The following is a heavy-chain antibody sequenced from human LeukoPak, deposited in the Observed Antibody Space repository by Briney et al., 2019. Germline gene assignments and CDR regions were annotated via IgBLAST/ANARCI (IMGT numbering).Heavy chain of an antibody. Sequence: GGSLRLSCAVSGFSLTTYEMDWIRQAPGKGLEWVAYTDSNSETTHYADSVKGRFIISRDNTKNSLYLQMDSLTADDTAVYFCACLRGPSDYWGQGTLVTVSS. V-gene: IGHV3-48*03. CDR2: TDSNSETT. J-gene: IGHJ4*02. CDR3: ACLRGPSDY. CDR1: GFSLTTYE. D-gene: IGHD4-17*01.